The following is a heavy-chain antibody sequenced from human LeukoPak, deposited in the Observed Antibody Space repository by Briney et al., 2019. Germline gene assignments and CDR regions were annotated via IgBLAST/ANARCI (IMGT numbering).Heavy chain of an antibody. Sequence: SVRVSCKASGGTFISYAISWVRQAPGQGLEWMGGIIPIFGTANYAQKFQGRVTITADESTSTAYMELSSLRSEDTAVYYCARGIRGAFHADFDYWGQGTLVTVSS. J-gene: IGHJ4*02. CDR1: GGTFISYA. V-gene: IGHV1-69*13. D-gene: IGHD6-13*01. CDR3: ARGIRGAFHADFDY. CDR2: IIPIFGTA.